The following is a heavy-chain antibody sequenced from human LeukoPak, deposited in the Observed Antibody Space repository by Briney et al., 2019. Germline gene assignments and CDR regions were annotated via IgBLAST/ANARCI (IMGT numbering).Heavy chain of an antibody. Sequence: PGGSLRLSCAASGFTFSSYSMNWVRQAPGKGLEWVSYISSSSSTIYYADSVKGRFTISRDNAKNSLYLQMNSLRAEDTAVYYCAREYYSSSWEIYFDYWGQGTLVTVPS. CDR1: GFTFSSYS. CDR3: AREYYSSSWEIYFDY. D-gene: IGHD6-13*01. V-gene: IGHV3-48*01. J-gene: IGHJ4*02. CDR2: ISSSSSTI.